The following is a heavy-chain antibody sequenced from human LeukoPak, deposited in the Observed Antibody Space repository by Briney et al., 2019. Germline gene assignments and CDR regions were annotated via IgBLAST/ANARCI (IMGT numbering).Heavy chain of an antibody. V-gene: IGHV4-34*01. Sequence: SETLSLTCAVYGGSFSGYYWSWIRQPPGKGLEWIGSIYYSGSTYYNPSLKSRVTISVDTSKNQFSLKLSSVTAADTAVYYCASLQQLSNFDYWGQGTLVTVSS. CDR1: GGSFSGYY. CDR2: IYYSGST. CDR3: ASLQQLSNFDY. D-gene: IGHD3-16*02. J-gene: IGHJ4*02.